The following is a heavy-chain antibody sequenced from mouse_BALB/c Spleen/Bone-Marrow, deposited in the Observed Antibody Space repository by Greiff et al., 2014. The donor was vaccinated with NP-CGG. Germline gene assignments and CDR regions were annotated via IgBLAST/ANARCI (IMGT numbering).Heavy chain of an antibody. Sequence: VQLQQSGAELVRPGASVKLSCKASGYTFASYWINWVKQRPGQGLEWIGNIYPSDSYTNYNQKFKDKATLTVDKSSSTAYMQLSSPTSEDSAVYYCTRDDGSFAHWGQGTLVTVSA. D-gene: IGHD2-3*01. CDR2: IYPSDSYT. CDR1: GYTFASYW. CDR3: TRDDGSFAH. J-gene: IGHJ3*01. V-gene: IGHV1-69*02.